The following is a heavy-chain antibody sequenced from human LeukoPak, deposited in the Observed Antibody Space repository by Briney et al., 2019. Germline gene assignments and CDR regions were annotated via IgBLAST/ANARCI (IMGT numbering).Heavy chain of an antibody. CDR3: ARDVDYDSSGYYDDY. CDR2: ISSSSSYI. Sequence: SGGSLRLSCAASGFTFLNYWMAWVRQAPGKGLEWVSSISSSSSYIYYADSVKGRFTISRDNAKNSLYLQMNSLRAEDTAVYYCARDVDYDSSGYYDDYWGQGTLVTVSS. CDR1: GFTFLNYW. D-gene: IGHD3-22*01. J-gene: IGHJ4*02. V-gene: IGHV3-21*01.